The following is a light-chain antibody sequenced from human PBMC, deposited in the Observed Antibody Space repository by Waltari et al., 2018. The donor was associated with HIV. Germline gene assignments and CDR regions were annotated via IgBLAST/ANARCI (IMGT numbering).Light chain of an antibody. CDR1: SPNTGAGYE. V-gene: IGLV1-40*01. J-gene: IGLJ2*01. Sequence: QFVLTQPPSVSGAPGQRVTLSCTGTSPNTGAGYELNWSPQIPGRAPKLLIYGNNNRPSGVPDRFSGSKSGTSASLAITGLQAEDEADYYCQSYDSSLSGSGVVFGGGTKLTVL. CDR2: GNN. CDR3: QSYDSSLSGSGVV.